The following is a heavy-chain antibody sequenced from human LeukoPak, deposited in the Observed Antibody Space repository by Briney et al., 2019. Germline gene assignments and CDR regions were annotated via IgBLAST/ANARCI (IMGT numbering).Heavy chain of an antibody. CDR1: GGSVSSSSYY. V-gene: IGHV4-39*01. D-gene: IGHD3-16*01. Sequence: SETLSITCSVSGGSVSSSSYYWGWIRQPPGKGLEWIATMYYSGSTNYNPSLKSRVTISVDTSKNQLSLKLSSVTAADTAVYYCARQDHQFGWFDPWGQGTLVTVSS. CDR2: MYYSGST. CDR3: ARQDHQFGWFDP. J-gene: IGHJ5*02.